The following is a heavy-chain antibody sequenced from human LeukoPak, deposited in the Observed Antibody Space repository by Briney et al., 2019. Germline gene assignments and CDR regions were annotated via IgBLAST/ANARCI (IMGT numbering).Heavy chain of an antibody. CDR1: GGTFSSYA. V-gene: IGHV1-2*04. CDR2: INPNSGGT. D-gene: IGHD3-3*01. Sequence: GASVKVSCKASGGTFSSYAITWVRQAPGQGLEWMGWINPNSGGTNYAQKFQGWVTMTRDTSISTAYMELRSLRSDDTAVYYCARAHPYYDFWSGYYPRGDYWGQGTLVTVSS. J-gene: IGHJ4*02. CDR3: ARAHPYYDFWSGYYPRGDY.